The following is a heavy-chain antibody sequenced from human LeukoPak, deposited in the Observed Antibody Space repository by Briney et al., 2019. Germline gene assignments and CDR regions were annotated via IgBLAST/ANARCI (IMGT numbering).Heavy chain of an antibody. CDR1: GCIFENYA. J-gene: IGHJ4*02. V-gene: IGHV3-74*01. Sequence: GGSLRLSCAASGCIFENYAMHWVRQARGRGLVWVSRVNSDGTSTAYADSVKGRFTISRDNAKNTLYLQMNSLRADDTAVYYCARDEGWYYFDYWGQGALVTVSS. CDR2: VNSDGTST. D-gene: IGHD6-19*01. CDR3: ARDEGWYYFDY.